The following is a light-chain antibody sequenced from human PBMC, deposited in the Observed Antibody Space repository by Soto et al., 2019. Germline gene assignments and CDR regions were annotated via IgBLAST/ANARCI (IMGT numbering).Light chain of an antibody. CDR3: CSYAGSNTLV. CDR2: EGS. CDR1: SSDVGNYNL. J-gene: IGLJ2*01. Sequence: QSALTQPASVSGSPGQSITISCTGTSSDVGNYNLVSWCQQHPGKAPKLMIYEGSKRPSGVSNRFSGSKSGNTASLTISGLQAEDEADYYCCSYAGSNTLVFGGGTKLTVL. V-gene: IGLV2-23*01.